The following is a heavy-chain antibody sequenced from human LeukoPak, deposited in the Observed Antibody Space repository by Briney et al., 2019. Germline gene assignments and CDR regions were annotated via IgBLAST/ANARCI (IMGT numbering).Heavy chain of an antibody. D-gene: IGHD2-15*01. CDR2: MNPNSGNT. CDR3: ARVGYCSGGNCYFYFDY. CDR1: GYTFTSYD. Sequence: ASVKVSCKASGYTFTSYDINWVRQATGQGLEWMGWMNPNSGNTAYTQKFQGRVTMTRNTSINTAYMELSSLRSEDTAVYYCARVGYCSGGNCYFYFDYWGQGTLVTVSS. J-gene: IGHJ4*02. V-gene: IGHV1-8*01.